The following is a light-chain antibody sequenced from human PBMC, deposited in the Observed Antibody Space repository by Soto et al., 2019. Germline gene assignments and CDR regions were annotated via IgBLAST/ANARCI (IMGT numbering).Light chain of an antibody. CDR3: QQYGSSLTWT. CDR1: QSVSSSY. CDR2: GAS. V-gene: IGKV3-20*01. Sequence: ETVLTQSPGTLSLSPGERATLSCTASQSVSSSYLAWYQQKPGQAPRLLIYGASSRATGIPDRVSGSGSGTDFTLTISRLEPEDFAVYYCQQYGSSLTWTFGQGTKVDIK. J-gene: IGKJ1*01.